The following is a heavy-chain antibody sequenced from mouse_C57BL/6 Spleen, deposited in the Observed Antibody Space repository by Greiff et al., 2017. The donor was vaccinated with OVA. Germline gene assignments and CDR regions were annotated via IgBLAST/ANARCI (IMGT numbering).Heavy chain of an antibody. Sequence: QVQLQQPGAELVKPGASVKLSCKASGYTFTSYWMHWAKQRPGQGLEWIGMIHPNSGSTNYNEKFKSKATLTVDKSSSTAYMQLSSLTSEDSAVYYCARGALYDYDGAWFAYWGQGTLVTVSA. CDR2: IHPNSGST. CDR3: ARGALYDYDGAWFAY. J-gene: IGHJ3*01. V-gene: IGHV1-64*01. D-gene: IGHD2-4*01. CDR1: GYTFTSYW.